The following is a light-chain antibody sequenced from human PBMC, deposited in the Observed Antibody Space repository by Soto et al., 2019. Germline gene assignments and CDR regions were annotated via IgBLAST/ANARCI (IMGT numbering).Light chain of an antibody. CDR2: AAS. CDR1: QSVSSSY. Sequence: EIVLTQSPGTLSLSPGERATLSCRASQSVSSSYLAWYQQKPGQAPRLLISAASSRATGIPDRFSGSGSGTDFTLTISRLEPEDFAVYYCQQYGSSPITFGRGTRLEIK. CDR3: QQYGSSPIT. J-gene: IGKJ5*01. V-gene: IGKV3-20*01.